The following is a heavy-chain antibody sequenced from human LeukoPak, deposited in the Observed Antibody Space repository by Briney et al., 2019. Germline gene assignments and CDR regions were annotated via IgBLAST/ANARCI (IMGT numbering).Heavy chain of an antibody. Sequence: SETLSLTCSVSGDSIITYYWSWIRQPAGEGLEWIGYIYTSGGTNYIPSLKGRVTISIDTSKNQFSLKLSSVTAADSAVYYCARLTRLSTSPDRYYLDYWGQGTLVTVSS. CDR1: GDSIITYY. CDR3: ARLTRLSTSPDRYYLDY. CDR2: IYTSGGT. D-gene: IGHD6-6*01. J-gene: IGHJ4*02. V-gene: IGHV4-4*09.